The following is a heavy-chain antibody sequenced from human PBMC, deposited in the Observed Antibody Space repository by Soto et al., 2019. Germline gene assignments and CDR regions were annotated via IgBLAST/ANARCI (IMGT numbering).Heavy chain of an antibody. CDR1: GYTFFTYD. Sequence: ASVKVSCKASGYTFFTYDISWVRQAPGQGLEWMGWISTYSGDTKYAQKFRGRVTMTTDTSTTTAYLELRSLGSDDTAVYYCARHHGPTTSENWFDPWGQGTLVTVSS. J-gene: IGHJ5*02. V-gene: IGHV1-18*01. CDR2: ISTYSGDT. CDR3: ARHHGPTTSENWFDP. D-gene: IGHD5-12*01.